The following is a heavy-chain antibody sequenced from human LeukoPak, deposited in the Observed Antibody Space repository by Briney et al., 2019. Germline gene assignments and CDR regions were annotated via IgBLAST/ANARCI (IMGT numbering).Heavy chain of an antibody. J-gene: IGHJ5*02. Sequence: ASVKVSCKASGYTFTSYAMHWVRQAPGQRLEWMGWINAGNGNTKYSQEFQGRVTITRDTSASTAYMELSSLRSEDMAVYYCARGAGYCSGGSCYLGPFDPWGQGTLVTVSS. D-gene: IGHD2-15*01. CDR2: INAGNGNT. CDR3: ARGAGYCSGGSCYLGPFDP. CDR1: GYTFTSYA. V-gene: IGHV1-3*03.